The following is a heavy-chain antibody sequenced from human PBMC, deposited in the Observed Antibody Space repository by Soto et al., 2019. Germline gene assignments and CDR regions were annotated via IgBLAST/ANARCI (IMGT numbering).Heavy chain of an antibody. CDR2: ISYDGSNK. Sequence: SGGAPRLSRAAPGFTFRSYAMHWVRPAPAKGLEWVAVISYDGSNKYYADSVKGRFTISRDNSKNTLYLQMNSLRAEDTAVYYCARDYRGYSYGRTYGYWGQGTLVTVSS. CDR3: ARDYRGYSYGRTYGY. J-gene: IGHJ4*02. D-gene: IGHD5-18*01. V-gene: IGHV3-30-3*01. CDR1: GFTFRSYA.